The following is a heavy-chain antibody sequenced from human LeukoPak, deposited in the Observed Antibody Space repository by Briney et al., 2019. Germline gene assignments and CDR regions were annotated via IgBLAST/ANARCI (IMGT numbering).Heavy chain of an antibody. CDR3: ARVVYYYDSSGYYSSAGGDWFDP. V-gene: IGHV4-38-2*02. J-gene: IGHJ5*02. CDR1: GYSISSGYY. CDR2: IYHSGST. D-gene: IGHD3-22*01. Sequence: PSETLSLTCTVSGYSISSGYYWGWIRQPPGKGLEWIGSIYHSGSTYYNPSLKSRVTISVDTSKNQFSLKLSSVTAADTAVYYCARVVYYYDSSGYYSSAGGDWFDPWGQGTLVTVSS.